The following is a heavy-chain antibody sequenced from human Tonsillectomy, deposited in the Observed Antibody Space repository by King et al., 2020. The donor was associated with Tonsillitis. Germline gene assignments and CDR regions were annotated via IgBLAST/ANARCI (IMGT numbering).Heavy chain of an antibody. D-gene: IGHD5-12*01. J-gene: IGHJ6*03. CDR2: ISGSGGST. CDR3: AKGGGYDYYYYYYMDV. Sequence: VQLVESGGNLVQPGGSLRLSCAASGFTFSSYAMSWVRQAPGKGLEWVSAISGSGGSTYYADSVKGRFTISRDNSKNTLYLKMNSLRAGDTAVYYCAKGGGYDYYYYYYMDVWGKGTTVTVSS. CDR1: GFTFSSYA. V-gene: IGHV3-23*04.